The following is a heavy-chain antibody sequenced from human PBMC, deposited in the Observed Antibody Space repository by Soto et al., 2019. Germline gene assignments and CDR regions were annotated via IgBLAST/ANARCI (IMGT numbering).Heavy chain of an antibody. V-gene: IGHV1-18*04. CDR2: ISANNGNT. Sequence: QVQLVPSGAEVKKPGASVKVSCKASGYTFTSYGISWVRQAPGQGLEWMGWISANNGNTNYAQKLLGRVTITTDTTTSEDHMKLVSLRSADTSVYYCKSVGDFCAVVLSYVLDVWGQGTTVTASS. D-gene: IGHD3-3*01. CDR1: GYTFTSYG. CDR3: KSVGDFCAVVLSYVLDV. J-gene: IGHJ6*02.